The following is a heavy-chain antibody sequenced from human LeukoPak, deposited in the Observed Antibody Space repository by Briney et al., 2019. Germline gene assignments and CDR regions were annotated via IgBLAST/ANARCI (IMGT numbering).Heavy chain of an antibody. CDR2: IYYSGST. D-gene: IGHD2-15*01. CDR1: GGSISSYY. J-gene: IGHJ3*02. CDR3: ARATPRYCSGGSRTYAFDI. Sequence: SETLSLTCTVSGGSISSYYWSWLRQPPGKGLEWLGYIYYSGSTNYNPSLKSRVTISVDTSKNQFSLKLSSVTAADTAVYYCARATPRYCSGGSRTYAFDIWGQGTMVTVSS. V-gene: IGHV4-59*01.